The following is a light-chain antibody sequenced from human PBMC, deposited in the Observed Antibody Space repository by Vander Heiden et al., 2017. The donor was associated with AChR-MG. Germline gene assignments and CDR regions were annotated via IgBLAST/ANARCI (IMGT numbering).Light chain of an antibody. Sequence: EIVLTQSPATLSLSPGERATLSCRASQSQSVSSISFAWYQQKPGQAPRLLIYGASSRATGIPDRFSGSGSGTDFTLTISRLEPEDFAVYYCQQYGSSPLTFGGGTKVEIK. CDR1: QSQSVSSIS. J-gene: IGKJ4*01. V-gene: IGKV3-20*01. CDR3: QQYGSSPLT. CDR2: GAS.